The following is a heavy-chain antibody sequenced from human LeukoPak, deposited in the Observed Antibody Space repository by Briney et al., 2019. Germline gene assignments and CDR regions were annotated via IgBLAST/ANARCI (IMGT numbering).Heavy chain of an antibody. J-gene: IGHJ4*02. V-gene: IGHV4-61*02. CDR1: GYSISSGSYY. CDR2: IYTSGST. D-gene: IGHD3-10*01. Sequence: SSETLSLTCTVSGYSISSGSYYWSWIRQPAGKGLEWIGRIYTSGSTNYNPSLKSRVTISVDTSKNQFSLKLSSVTAADTAVYYCARATGSGSYYVDYWGQGTLVTVSS. CDR3: ARATGSGSYYVDY.